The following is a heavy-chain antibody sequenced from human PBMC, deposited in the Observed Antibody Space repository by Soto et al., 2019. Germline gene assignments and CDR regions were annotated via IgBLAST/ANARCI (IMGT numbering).Heavy chain of an antibody. CDR3: ARQRYASGRYSFDY. Sequence: EVQLVESGGGLVQPGGSLRLSCAASGFTFTTYAMHWVRQAPGKGLEYVSAISSNGGSTYYANSVKGRFTISRDNSKNTLYLQMGSLRAEDMAVYYCARQRYASGRYSFDYWGQGTLVTVSS. J-gene: IGHJ4*02. CDR1: GFTFTTYA. CDR2: ISSNGGST. V-gene: IGHV3-64*01. D-gene: IGHD3-10*01.